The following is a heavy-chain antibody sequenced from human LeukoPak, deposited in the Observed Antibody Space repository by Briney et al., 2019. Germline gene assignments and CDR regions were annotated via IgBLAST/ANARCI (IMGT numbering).Heavy chain of an antibody. D-gene: IGHD3-3*01. CDR3: AREGVAVYNWFDP. CDR1: GGSISSGGYY. J-gene: IGHJ5*02. Sequence: SETLSLTCTVSGGSISSGGYYWSWIRQHPGKGLEWIGYIYYSGSTYYNPSLKSRVTISVVTSKNQFSLKLSSVTAADTAVYYCAREGVAVYNWFDPWGQGTLVTVSS. V-gene: IGHV4-31*03. CDR2: IYYSGST.